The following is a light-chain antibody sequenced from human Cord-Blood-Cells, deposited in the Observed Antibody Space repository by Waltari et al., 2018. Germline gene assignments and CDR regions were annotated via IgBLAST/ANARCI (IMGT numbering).Light chain of an antibody. J-gene: IGLJ2*01. CDR1: SSDVGGYNY. Sequence: QSALTQPASVSGFPGQSITISCTGTSSDVGGYNYVSWYQQHPGKAPKLMIYDVSNRPSGVSNRFSGSKSGNTASLTISGLQAEDEADYYCSSYTSSSTPVVFSGGTKLTVL. V-gene: IGLV2-14*01. CDR2: DVS. CDR3: SSYTSSSTPVV.